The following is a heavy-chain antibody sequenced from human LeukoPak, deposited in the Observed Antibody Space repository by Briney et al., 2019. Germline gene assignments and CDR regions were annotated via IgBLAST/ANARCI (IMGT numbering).Heavy chain of an antibody. D-gene: IGHD6-19*01. V-gene: IGHV4-39*01. Sequence: SETLSLTCTVSGGSISSSSYYWGWIRQPPGKGLEWIGSIYYSGGTYYNPSLKSRVTISVDTSKNQFSLKLSSVTAADTAVYYCARPHYSSGWYYLDYWGQGTLVTVSS. J-gene: IGHJ4*02. CDR1: GGSISSSSYY. CDR2: IYYSGGT. CDR3: ARPHYSSGWYYLDY.